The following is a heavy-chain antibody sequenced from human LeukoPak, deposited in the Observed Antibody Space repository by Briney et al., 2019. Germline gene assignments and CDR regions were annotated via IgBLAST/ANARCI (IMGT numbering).Heavy chain of an antibody. CDR3: ARTADKYSSGWYYFVY. J-gene: IGHJ4*02. CDR2: ISAYNGNT. D-gene: IGHD6-19*01. V-gene: IGHV1-18*01. CDR1: GYTFTSYG. Sequence: ASVKVSCKASGYTFTSYGISWVRQAPGQGLEWMGWISAYNGNTNYAQKLQGRVTMTTDTSTSTAYMELRSLRSDDTAVYYCARTADKYSSGWYYFVYWGQGTLVTVSS.